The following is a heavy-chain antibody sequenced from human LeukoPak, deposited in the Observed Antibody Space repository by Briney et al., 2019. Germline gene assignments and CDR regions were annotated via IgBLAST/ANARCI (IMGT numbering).Heavy chain of an antibody. Sequence: SETLSLTCTVSGGSINRYYWSWLRQPPGKGLEWIGYIYYSGSTNYNPSLKSRVTISVDTSKNQFSLKLSSVTAADTAVYYCAREAYYYDSSGLLDCWGQGTLVSVSS. V-gene: IGHV4-59*01. D-gene: IGHD3-22*01. J-gene: IGHJ4*02. CDR1: GGSINRYY. CDR2: IYYSGST. CDR3: AREAYYYDSSGLLDC.